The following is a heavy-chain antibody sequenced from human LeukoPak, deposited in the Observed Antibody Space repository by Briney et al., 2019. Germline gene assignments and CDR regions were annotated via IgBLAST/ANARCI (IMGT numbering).Heavy chain of an antibody. CDR2: FDPEGGET. J-gene: IGHJ5*02. CDR1: GYTLTELS. Sequence: GASVKVSCKVSGYTLTELSMHWVRQAPGKGLEWTGGFDPEGGETIYAQKFQGRVTMTEDTSTDTAYMELSSLRSEDTAVYYCATVPGALRANWFDPWGQGTLVTVSS. V-gene: IGHV1-24*01. CDR3: ATVPGALRANWFDP.